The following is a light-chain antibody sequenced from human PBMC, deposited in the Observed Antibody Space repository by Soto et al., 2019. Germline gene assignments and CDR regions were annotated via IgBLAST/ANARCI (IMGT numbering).Light chain of an antibody. CDR2: AAS. V-gene: IGKV1-8*01. CDR1: QGISSY. Sequence: AIRMTQSPSSLSAYTGDRVTITCRASQGISSYLAWYQQKPGKAPKLLIYAASTLQSGVPSRFSGSGSGTEFTLTISSLQPDDFVTYYCQHYNSYSEAFGQGTKVDI. CDR3: QHYNSYSEA. J-gene: IGKJ1*01.